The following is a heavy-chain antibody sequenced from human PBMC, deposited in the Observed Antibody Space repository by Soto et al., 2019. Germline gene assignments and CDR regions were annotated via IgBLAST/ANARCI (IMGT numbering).Heavy chain of an antibody. CDR2: ITPFSGDV. Sequence: EASVKVSCKALGNTFTYRYLHWVRQAPGQALEWMGWITPFSGDVHYAQKFQERVTITRDRSINTAYMQMSSPRSEDTAMYFCASGGAGSGPFTWELPDHWGQGTLVTVSS. CDR3: ASGGAGSGPFTWELPDH. CDR1: GNTFTYRY. V-gene: IGHV1-45*02. J-gene: IGHJ4*02. D-gene: IGHD1-26*01.